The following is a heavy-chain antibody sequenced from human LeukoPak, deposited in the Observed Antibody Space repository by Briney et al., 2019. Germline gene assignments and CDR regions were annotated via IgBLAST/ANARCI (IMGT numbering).Heavy chain of an antibody. V-gene: IGHV4-61*01. D-gene: IGHD6-19*01. J-gene: IGHJ4*02. CDR1: GGSISSSSYY. CDR2: IYYSGST. Sequence: SETLSLTCTVSGGSISSSSYYWSWIRQPPGKGLEWIGYIYYSGSTNYNPSLKSRVTISVDTSKNQFSLKLSSVTAADTAVYYCARDSDAVAGTRSLDYWGQGTLVTVSS. CDR3: ARDSDAVAGTRSLDY.